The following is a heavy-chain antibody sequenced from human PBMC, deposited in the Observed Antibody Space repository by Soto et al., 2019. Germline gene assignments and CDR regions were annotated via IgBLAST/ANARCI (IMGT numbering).Heavy chain of an antibody. CDR3: ARDRSGYCTNGVCYTGGYYYYGMDV. J-gene: IGHJ6*02. CDR2: IIPIFGTA. Sequence: SVKVSCKACGGTFSSYAISWVRQAPGQGLEWMGGIIPIFGTANYAQKFQGRVTITADESTSTAYMELSSLRSEDTAVYYCARDRSGYCTNGVCYTGGYYYYGMDVWGQGTTVTVSS. CDR1: GGTFSSYA. V-gene: IGHV1-69*13. D-gene: IGHD2-8*01.